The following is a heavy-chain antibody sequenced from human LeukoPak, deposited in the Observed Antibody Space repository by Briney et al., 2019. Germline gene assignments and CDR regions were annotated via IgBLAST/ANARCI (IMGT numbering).Heavy chain of an antibody. V-gene: IGHV3-23*01. D-gene: IGHD3-10*01. CDR1: GFTFSSYV. Sequence: GGSLRLSCAASGFTFSSYVMSWVRQAPGKGLEWVSGIGGSGDSTYYADSVKGRFTISRDNSKKTLYLQMNSLRVEDTAIYYCAKCEFSYGSGTYFTEFHYWGPGTLVTVSS. CDR2: IGGSGDST. J-gene: IGHJ4*02. CDR3: AKCEFSYGSGTYFTEFHY.